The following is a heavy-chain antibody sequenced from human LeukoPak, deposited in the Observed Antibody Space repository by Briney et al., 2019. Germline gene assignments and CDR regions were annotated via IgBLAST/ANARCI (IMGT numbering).Heavy chain of an antibody. V-gene: IGHV1-69*06. Sequence: ASVKVSCKASGGTFSSYANSWVRQAPGQGLEWMGGIIPIFGTANYAQKFQGRVTITADKSTSTAYMELSSLRSEDTAVYYCARAFDRSNSPTGFDYWGQGTLVTVSS. CDR3: ARAFDRSNSPTGFDY. CDR2: IIPIFGTA. CDR1: GGTFSSYA. D-gene: IGHD2-8*02. J-gene: IGHJ4*02.